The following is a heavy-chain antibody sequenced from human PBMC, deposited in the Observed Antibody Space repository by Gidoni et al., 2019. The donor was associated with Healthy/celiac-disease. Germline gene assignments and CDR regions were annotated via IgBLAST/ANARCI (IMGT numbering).Heavy chain of an antibody. J-gene: IGHJ6*02. CDR2: IYYSGST. V-gene: IGHV4-59*01. D-gene: IGHD2-2*01. CDR3: ARDTVGVVPAAAPYYYYGMDV. Sequence: DIYYSGSTNYNPSLKSRVTISVDTSKNQFSLKLSSVTAADTAVYYCARDTVGVVPAAAPYYYYGMDVWGQGTTVTVSS.